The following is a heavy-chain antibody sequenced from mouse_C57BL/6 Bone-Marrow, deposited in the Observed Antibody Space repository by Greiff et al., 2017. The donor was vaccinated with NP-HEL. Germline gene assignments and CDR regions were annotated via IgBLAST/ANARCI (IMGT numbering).Heavy chain of an antibody. CDR1: GFTFSSYA. V-gene: IGHV5-4*01. Sequence: EVQLVESGGGLVKPGGSLKLSCAASGFTFSSYAMSWVRQTPEKRLEWVATISDGGSYTYYPDNVKGRFTISRDNAKNNLYPQMSHLKSEDTAMYYCAREPSYYGSSYDWYFDVWGTGTTVTVSS. CDR2: ISDGGSYT. CDR3: AREPSYYGSSYDWYFDV. D-gene: IGHD1-1*01. J-gene: IGHJ1*03.